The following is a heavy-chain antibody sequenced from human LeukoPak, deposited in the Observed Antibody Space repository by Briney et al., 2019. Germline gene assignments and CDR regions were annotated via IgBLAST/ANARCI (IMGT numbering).Heavy chain of an antibody. V-gene: IGHV4-59*01. D-gene: IGHD3-10*01. CDR2: IYYSGST. CDR3: ARDRLRGVYFDY. CDR1: XXXXXXYY. J-gene: IGHJ4*02. Sequence: SEXLSXXXXXXXXXXXXYYWSWIRQPPGKGLEWIGYIYYSGSTNYNPSLKSRVTISVDTSKNQFSLKLSSVTAADTAVYYCARDRLRGVYFDYWGQGTLVTVSS.